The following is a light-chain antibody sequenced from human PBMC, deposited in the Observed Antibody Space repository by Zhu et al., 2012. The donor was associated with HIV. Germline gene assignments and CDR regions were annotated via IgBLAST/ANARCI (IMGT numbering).Light chain of an antibody. CDR2: KAS. CDR1: QSIRNW. J-gene: IGKJ1*01. Sequence: QLTQSPAFLSASVGDRVTITCRASQSIRNWLAWYQQKPGKAPKLLIYKASTLDSGVASRFSGTGSGTEFTLTISGLQPDDVGTYYCQQYDTSYVTFGQGTKVEIK. CDR3: QQYDTSYVT. V-gene: IGKV1-5*03.